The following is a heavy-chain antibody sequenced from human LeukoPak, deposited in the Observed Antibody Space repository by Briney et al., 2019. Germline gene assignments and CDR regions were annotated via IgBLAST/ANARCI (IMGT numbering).Heavy chain of an antibody. CDR3: ARDRRHYLLANY. V-gene: IGHV4-39*07. Sequence: SETLSLTCTVSGGSISSSSYYWGWIRQPPGKGLEWIRSIYYSGSTYYNPSLKSRVTISVDTSKNQFSLKLSSVTAADTAVYYCARDRRHYLLANYWGQGTLVTVSS. D-gene: IGHD3-3*02. J-gene: IGHJ4*02. CDR2: IYYSGST. CDR1: GGSISSSSYY.